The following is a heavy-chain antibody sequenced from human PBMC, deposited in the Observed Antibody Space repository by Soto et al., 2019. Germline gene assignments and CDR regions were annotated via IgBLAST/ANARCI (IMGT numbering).Heavy chain of an antibody. V-gene: IGHV4-30-2*01. CDR1: GGSISSGGYS. CDR3: VPSNWFDP. J-gene: IGHJ5*02. Sequence: PSETLSLTCAVSGGSISSGGYSWSWIRQPPGKGLEWIGYIYHSGSTYYNPSLKSRVTISVDTSKNQFSLKLSSVTAADTAVYYCVPSNWFDPWGQGTLVTVSS. CDR2: IYHSGST.